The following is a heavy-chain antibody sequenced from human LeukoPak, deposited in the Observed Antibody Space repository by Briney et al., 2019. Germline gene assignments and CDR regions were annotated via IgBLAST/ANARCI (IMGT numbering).Heavy chain of an antibody. J-gene: IGHJ4*02. CDR3: AISGLGFGEFRGLDY. CDR1: GFNVSNNY. CDR2: IFSSGPT. D-gene: IGHD3-10*01. Sequence: GGSPRLSCAASGFNVSNNYMNWVRQAPGKGLEWVSVIFSSGPTYYADSVKGRFTISRDTSKNALYLQMNSLRAEDTAVYYCAISGLGFGEFRGLDYWGQGTLVTVSS. V-gene: IGHV3-53*01.